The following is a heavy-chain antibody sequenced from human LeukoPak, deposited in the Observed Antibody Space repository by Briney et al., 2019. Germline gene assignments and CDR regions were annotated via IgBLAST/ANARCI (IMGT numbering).Heavy chain of an antibody. CDR3: ARDGSGSYFYNWFDP. J-gene: IGHJ5*02. CDR1: GYTFTSYY. CDR2: INPSGGST. D-gene: IGHD3-10*01. V-gene: IGHV1-46*01. Sequence: ASVKVSCKASGYTFTSYYMHWVRQAPGQGLEWMGIINPSGGSTSYAQKFQGRVTMTRDTSTSTVYMELSSLRSEDTAVYYCARDGSGSYFYNWFDPWGQGTLVAVSS.